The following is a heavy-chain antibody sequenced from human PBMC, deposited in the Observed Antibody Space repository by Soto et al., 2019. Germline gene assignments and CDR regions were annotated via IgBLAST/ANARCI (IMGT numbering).Heavy chain of an antibody. J-gene: IGHJ4*02. CDR3: ARTQTYYDFWSGYSGFDY. CDR1: GYTFTSYA. Sequence: QVQLVQSGAEVKKPGASVKVSCKASGYTFTSYAMHWVRQAPGQRLEWMGWINAGNGNTKYSQKFQGRVTITRDTSASTAYLELSSLRSEDTAVYYCARTQTYYDFWSGYSGFDYWGQGPLVTVSS. V-gene: IGHV1-3*01. CDR2: INAGNGNT. D-gene: IGHD3-3*01.